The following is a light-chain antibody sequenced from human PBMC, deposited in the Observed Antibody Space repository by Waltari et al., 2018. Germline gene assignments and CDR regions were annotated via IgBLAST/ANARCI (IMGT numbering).Light chain of an antibody. J-gene: IGKJ2*03. Sequence: DIQMTQSPSTLSASVGDTITITCRARQSISNYLAWYQQKPGKAPKLLIYKASSSGSWVPSRFSGSGSGTEFTLTISSLQPDYFATYYCQQYNTYSRFGQGTKLEIK. CDR2: KAS. CDR1: QSISNY. V-gene: IGKV1-5*03. CDR3: QQYNTYSR.